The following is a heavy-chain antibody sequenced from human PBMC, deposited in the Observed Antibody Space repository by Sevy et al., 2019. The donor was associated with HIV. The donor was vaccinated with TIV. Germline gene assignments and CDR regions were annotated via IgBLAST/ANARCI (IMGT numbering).Heavy chain of an antibody. J-gene: IGHJ4*02. CDR1: GYTFTNYV. Sequence: APVKVSCKASGYTFTNYVMHWVRQAPGQSLEWMGSINAGDGDTKYPQHFQGRVAITWDTSASTAYLELNSLRSEDTALYYCARDPFRVDDDPYDYFDYWGQGTLVTVSS. D-gene: IGHD2-2*01. CDR2: INAGDGDT. CDR3: ARDPFRVDDDPYDYFDY. V-gene: IGHV1-3*01.